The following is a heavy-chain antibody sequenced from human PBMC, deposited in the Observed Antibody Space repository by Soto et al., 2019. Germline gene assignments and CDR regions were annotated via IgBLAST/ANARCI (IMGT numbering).Heavy chain of an antibody. CDR2: IYHSGST. D-gene: IGHD3-16*02. CDR1: GGSISSSNW. V-gene: IGHV4-4*02. Sequence: SETLSLTCAVSGGSISSSNWWSWVRQPPGKGLEWIGEIYHSGSTNYNPSLKSRVTISVDKSKNQFSLKLSSVTAADTAVYYCARRGGGSYRPFDYWGQGTLVTVSS. CDR3: ARRGGGSYRPFDY. J-gene: IGHJ4*02.